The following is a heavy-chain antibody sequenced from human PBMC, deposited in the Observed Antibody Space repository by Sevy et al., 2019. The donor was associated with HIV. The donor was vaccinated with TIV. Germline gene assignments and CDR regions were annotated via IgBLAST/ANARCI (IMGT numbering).Heavy chain of an antibody. J-gene: IGHJ6*03. CDR1: GFTFSSYS. V-gene: IGHV3-21*01. CDR3: ARDPGYTSDFYYYFYMDV. CDR2: ISGTSSYI. D-gene: IGHD5-18*01. Sequence: GGSLRLSCAASGFTFSSYSMNWVRQAPGKGLEWVSYISGTSSYIYYADSVKGRFTISRDNAKNSLYLQMNSLGAEDTAVYYCARDPGYTSDFYYYFYMDVCGKGTTVTVSS.